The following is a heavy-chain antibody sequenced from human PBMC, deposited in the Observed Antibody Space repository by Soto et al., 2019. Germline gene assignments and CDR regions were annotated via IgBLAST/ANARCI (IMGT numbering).Heavy chain of an antibody. Sequence: GGSRRLYRVASGLNFNNACMSWVRQAPEKGLEWVGLIKSKTHGETVDYAGPVRGRITISRDDSENTIYLQMNSLESEDTAVYYFITDATPSSEIEFWGPGDAVTISS. V-gene: IGHV3-15*01. CDR2: IKSKTHGETV. CDR1: GLNFNNAC. D-gene: IGHD2-2*01. CDR3: ITDATPSSEIEF. J-gene: IGHJ4*02.